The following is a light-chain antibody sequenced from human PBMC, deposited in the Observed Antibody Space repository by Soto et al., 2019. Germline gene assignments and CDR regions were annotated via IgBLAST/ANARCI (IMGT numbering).Light chain of an antibody. Sequence: QSVVTQEPSFSVSPGRTVTLTCGLSSASVSTSYYPSWFQQTPGQAPRTHIHSTNTRSSGVPDRFSGSILGNKAALTITGAQADDESDYYCILYMGSGIWVFGGGTKLTVL. CDR3: ILYMGSGIWV. CDR2: STN. V-gene: IGLV8-61*01. J-gene: IGLJ3*02. CDR1: SASVSTSYY.